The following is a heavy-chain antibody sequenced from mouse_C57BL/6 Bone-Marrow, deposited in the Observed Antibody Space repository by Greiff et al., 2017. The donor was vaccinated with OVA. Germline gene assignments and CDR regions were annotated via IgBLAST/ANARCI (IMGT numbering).Heavy chain of an antibody. CDR1: GFTFSDYY. Sequence: EVMLVESEGGLVQPGSSMKLSCTASGFTFSDYYMAWVRQVPEKGLEWVANINYDGSSTYYLDSLKSRFIISRDNAKNILYLQMSSLKSEDTATYYCARGYDYRGFMDYWGQGTSVTVSS. D-gene: IGHD2-4*01. V-gene: IGHV5-16*01. J-gene: IGHJ4*01. CDR3: ARGYDYRGFMDY. CDR2: INYDGSST.